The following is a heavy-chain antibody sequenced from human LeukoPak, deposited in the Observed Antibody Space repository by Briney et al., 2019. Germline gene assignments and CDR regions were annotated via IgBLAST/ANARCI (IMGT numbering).Heavy chain of an antibody. CDR1: GFTFSSYA. CDR3: ASSRGSSSSFEVDY. J-gene: IGHJ4*02. D-gene: IGHD6-6*01. CDR2: ISYDGSNK. V-gene: IGHV3-30*04. Sequence: GGSLRLSCAASGFTFSSYAMHWVRQAPGKGLEWVAVISYDGSNKYYADSVKGRFTISRDNSKNTLYLQMNSLRAEDTAVYYCASSRGSSSSFEVDYWGQGTLVTVSS.